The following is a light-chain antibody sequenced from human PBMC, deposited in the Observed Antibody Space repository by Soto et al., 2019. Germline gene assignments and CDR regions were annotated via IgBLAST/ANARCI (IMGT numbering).Light chain of an antibody. CDR3: QSYDSSLSGWV. CDR1: SSNIGAGYG. CDR2: GNS. J-gene: IGLJ3*02. Sequence: QSVLTQPPSVSGAPGQRVTISCTGSSSNIGAGYGVHWYQQLPGTAPKLLIYGNSNRPSGVPDRFSGSKSGTSASLAITGLQAEAEADYYCQSYDSSLSGWVFGGGTKLTVL. V-gene: IGLV1-40*01.